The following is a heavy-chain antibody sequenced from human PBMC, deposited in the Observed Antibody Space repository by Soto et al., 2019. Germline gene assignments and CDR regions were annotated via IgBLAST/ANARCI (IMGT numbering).Heavy chain of an antibody. V-gene: IGHV3-30*18. CDR1: GFTFSSYG. Sequence: ESGGGVVQPGRSLRLSCAASGFTFSSYGMHWVRQAPGKWLEWVAVISYDGSNKYYADSVKGRFTISRDNSKNTLYLQMNSLRAEDTDVYYCAKDHFVDYGGYYYGMDVWGQGTTVTVSS. CDR3: AKDHFVDYGGYYYGMDV. CDR2: ISYDGSNK. J-gene: IGHJ6*02. D-gene: IGHD4-17*01.